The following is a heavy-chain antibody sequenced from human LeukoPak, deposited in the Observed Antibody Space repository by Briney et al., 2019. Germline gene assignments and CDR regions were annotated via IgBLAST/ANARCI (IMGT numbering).Heavy chain of an antibody. CDR1: GGTFSSYA. CDR3: ARELLWFGESSHNNWFDP. D-gene: IGHD3-10*01. Sequence: SVKVSCKASGGTFSSYAISWVRQAPGQGLEWMGGIIPIFGTANYAQKFQGRVTLTADESTSTAYMELSSLRSEDTAVYYCARELLWFGESSHNNWFDPWGQGTLVTVSS. V-gene: IGHV1-69*13. CDR2: IIPIFGTA. J-gene: IGHJ5*02.